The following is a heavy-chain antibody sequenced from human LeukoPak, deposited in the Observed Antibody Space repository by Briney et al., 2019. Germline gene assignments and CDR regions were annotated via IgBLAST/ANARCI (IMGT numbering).Heavy chain of an antibody. CDR1: GGSFSGYY. V-gene: IGHV4-34*01. J-gene: IGHJ5*02. CDR2: INHSGST. Sequence: SETLSLTCAVYGGSFSGYYWSWIRQPPGKGLEWIGEINHSGSTNYNPSLKSRVTISVDTSKNQFSLKLSSVTAADTAVYYCARSSIAANLSPWFDPWGQGTLVTVSS. CDR3: ARSSIAANLSPWFDP. D-gene: IGHD6-6*01.